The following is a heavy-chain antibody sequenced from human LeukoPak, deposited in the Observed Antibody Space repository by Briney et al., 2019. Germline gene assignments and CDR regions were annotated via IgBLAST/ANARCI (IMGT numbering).Heavy chain of an antibody. V-gene: IGHV4-39*07. CDR2: IFYSGST. Sequence: NSSETLSLTCTVSGGSISTSNYYWGWIRQPPGKGLEWIGNIFYSGSTYYSPSLKSRVTISVDTSKNQFSLKLSSMTAADTAVYYCARPAVRGYSKRAQYYYYMDVWGKGTTVTVSS. CDR1: GGSISTSNYY. J-gene: IGHJ6*03. CDR3: ARPAVRGYSKRAQYYYYMDV. D-gene: IGHD3-10*01.